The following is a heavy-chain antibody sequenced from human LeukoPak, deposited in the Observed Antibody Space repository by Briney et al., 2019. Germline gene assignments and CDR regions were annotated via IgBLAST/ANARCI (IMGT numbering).Heavy chain of an antibody. D-gene: IGHD3-22*01. J-gene: IGHJ4*02. CDR2: INPNSGGT. V-gene: IGHV1-2*06. CDR1: GYTFTGYY. CDR3: ARSSYYDGSGYNDY. Sequence: ASVKVPCKASGYTFTGYYMHWVRQAPGQGLEWMGRINPNSGGTNYAQKFQGRVTMTRDTSISTAYMELSRLRSDDTAVYYCARSSYYDGSGYNDYWGQGTLVTVSS.